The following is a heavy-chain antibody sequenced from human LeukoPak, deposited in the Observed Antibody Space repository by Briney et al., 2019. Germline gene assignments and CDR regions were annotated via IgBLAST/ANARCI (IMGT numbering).Heavy chain of an antibody. J-gene: IGHJ4*02. D-gene: IGHD5-18*01. CDR2: VHYDGFS. CDR1: GGSISRSSYY. V-gene: IGHV4-39*01. CDR3: VKSGYDDTVLPFYFDS. Sequence: PSETLSPTRTVSGGSISRSSYYWGWIRQPPGRGLEWLGGVHYDGFSYYNPALKRRVTISLDTSRNQFSLKLNSVTAADTAVYHCVKSGYDDTVLPFYFDSWGQGTPVTVSS.